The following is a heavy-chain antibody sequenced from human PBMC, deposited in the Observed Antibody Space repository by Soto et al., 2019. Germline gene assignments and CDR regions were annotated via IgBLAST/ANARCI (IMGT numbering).Heavy chain of an antibody. V-gene: IGHV1-69*13. J-gene: IGHJ6*02. CDR3: ARGYCSSTSCFSHPRAYYGMDV. CDR2: IIPIFGTA. CDR1: GGTFRSYA. D-gene: IGHD2-2*01. Sequence: SVKVACKASGGTFRSYAISWVRQAPGQGLEWMGGIIPIFGTANYAQKCQGRVTITADESTSTAYMELSSLRSEGRAVYYCARGYCSSTSCFSHPRAYYGMDVWGQGTTVTVSS.